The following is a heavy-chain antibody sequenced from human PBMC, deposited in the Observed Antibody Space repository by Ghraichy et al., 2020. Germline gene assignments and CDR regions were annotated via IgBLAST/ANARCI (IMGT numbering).Heavy chain of an antibody. J-gene: IGHJ4*02. CDR1: GGSISSGGYY. CDR3: ARTPEKRERQVLGN. D-gene: IGHD1-1*01. CDR2: IYYSGST. Sequence: SESLSLTCTVSGGSISSGGYYWSWIRQHPGKGLEWIGYIYYSGSTYYNPSLKSRVTISVDTSKNQFSLKLSSVTAADTAVYYCARTPEKRERQVLGNWGQGTLVTVSS. V-gene: IGHV4-31*03.